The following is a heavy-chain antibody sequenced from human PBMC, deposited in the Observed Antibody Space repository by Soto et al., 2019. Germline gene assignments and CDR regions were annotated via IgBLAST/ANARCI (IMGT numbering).Heavy chain of an antibody. J-gene: IGHJ4*02. CDR2: ISSSGSTI. D-gene: IGHD2-2*01. V-gene: IGHV3-48*01. CDR3: ARDATQMPGPLDY. Sequence: GGSLRLSCAASGFPFSGYSMHWVRQAPGKGREWVSYISSSGSTIHYADSVKGRFTISRDNAKNSLYLQMNSLRAEDTAVYYCARDATQMPGPLDYWGQGTLVTVSS. CDR1: GFPFSGYS.